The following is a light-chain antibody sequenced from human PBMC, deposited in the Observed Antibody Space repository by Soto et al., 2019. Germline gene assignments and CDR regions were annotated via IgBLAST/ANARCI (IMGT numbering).Light chain of an antibody. CDR1: QTVSSRC. CDR2: GAS. Sequence: EIVLTQSPGTLSLSPGERATLSCRASQTVSSRCLAWYQQKPGQAPRLLISGASSRATGVPDTFSGSGSGTDFNLTISRLEPEDFAVYYCQQCGSSPLTFGGGTRVEIK. CDR3: QQCGSSPLT. V-gene: IGKV3-20*01. J-gene: IGKJ4*01.